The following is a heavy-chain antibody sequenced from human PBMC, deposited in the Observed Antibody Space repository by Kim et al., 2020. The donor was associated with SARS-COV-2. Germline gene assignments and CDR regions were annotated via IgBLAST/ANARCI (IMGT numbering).Heavy chain of an antibody. CDR3: ARTIFGVSLQAYFDY. V-gene: IGHV4-61*03. Sequence: PSLKSRVPISVATSKTHFSLKLSSVTAADTAVYYCARTIFGVSLQAYFDYWGQGTLVTVSS. J-gene: IGHJ4*02. D-gene: IGHD3-3*01.